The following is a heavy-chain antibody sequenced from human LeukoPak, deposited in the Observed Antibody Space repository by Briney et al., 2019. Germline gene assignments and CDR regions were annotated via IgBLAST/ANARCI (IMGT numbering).Heavy chain of an antibody. Sequence: GGSLRLSCVGSGFSFGSYEINWVRQAPGKGLEWVSYISDIGTTTHYADSVKGRFTIFRYNAKNSVYLLMDSLMAEDTAIYYCARDRSKVTAYDDALDIWGQGTMVTVSS. CDR2: ISDIGTTT. J-gene: IGHJ3*02. CDR1: GFSFGSYE. V-gene: IGHV3-48*03. D-gene: IGHD2-21*02. CDR3: ARDRSKVTAYDDALDI.